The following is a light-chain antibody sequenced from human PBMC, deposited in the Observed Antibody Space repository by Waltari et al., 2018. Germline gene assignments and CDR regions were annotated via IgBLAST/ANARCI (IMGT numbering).Light chain of an antibody. Sequence: QSALTQPASVSGSPGQSITISCTGSSREVGGYNFVSWYQQHPGKAPKLLIYEVIKRPSGVSIRFSGSKSGNTASLTISGLQAEDEADYYCCSYIGRALFGGGTKLTVL. CDR2: EVI. J-gene: IGLJ2*01. CDR1: SREVGGYNF. V-gene: IGLV2-23*02. CDR3: CSYIGRAL.